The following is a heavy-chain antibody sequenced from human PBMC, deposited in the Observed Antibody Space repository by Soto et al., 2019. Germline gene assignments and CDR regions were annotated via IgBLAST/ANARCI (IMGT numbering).Heavy chain of an antibody. V-gene: IGHV3-66*01. CDR2: IYSGGST. J-gene: IGHJ6*02. CDR3: ARDRIPTGMDV. CDR1: GFTVSSNS. Sequence: EVQLVESGGGLVQPGGSLRLSCAASGFTVSSNSMSWVGQPPGKGLEWVSVIYSGGSTYYADSVKGRFTISRDNSKNTLYLQMNSLRAEDTAVYYCARDRIPTGMDVWGQGTTVTVSS.